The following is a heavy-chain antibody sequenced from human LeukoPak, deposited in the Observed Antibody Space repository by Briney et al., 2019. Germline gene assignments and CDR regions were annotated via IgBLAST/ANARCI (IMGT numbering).Heavy chain of an antibody. V-gene: IGHV3-7*03. D-gene: IGHD3-10*01. CDR3: ARDGGTMVRGLRTRWVVRKYYFDY. J-gene: IGHJ4*02. CDR2: IKQDGCEI. Sequence: RGGPLRLSCAASGFTFSLYWMLWVRQARGRGLEWVASIKQDGCEIYYVVCVGGRPPLPRDSAQNSLYLQMNSLRPEDTAVYYCARDGGTMVRGLRTRWVVRKYYFDYWGQGILVTVSS. CDR1: GFTFSLYW.